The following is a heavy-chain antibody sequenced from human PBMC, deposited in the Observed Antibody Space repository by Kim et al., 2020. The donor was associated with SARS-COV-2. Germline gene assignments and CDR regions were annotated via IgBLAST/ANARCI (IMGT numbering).Heavy chain of an antibody. J-gene: IGHJ3*01. CDR3: AKGLLREVLLRYYDAFDL. Sequence: GGSLRLSCAASGFAFGDYAMHWVRQVPGKGLEWVLCLSWDSASVSYLDSVRDRFAVSRDNVKNIFYLEMSALRSEDTALYFCAKGLLREVLLRYYDAFDLRGQ. D-gene: IGHD3-10*01. CDR2: LSWDSASV. V-gene: IGHV3-9*01. CDR1: GFAFGDYA.